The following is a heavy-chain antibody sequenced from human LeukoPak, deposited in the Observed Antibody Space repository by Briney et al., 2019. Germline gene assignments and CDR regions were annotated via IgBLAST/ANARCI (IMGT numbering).Heavy chain of an antibody. CDR1: GYTFTSYD. CDR2: MNPNSGNT. Sequence: ASVKVSCKASGYTFTSYDINWVRQATGQGLEWMGWMNPNSGNTGYAQKFQGRVTMTRNTSISTAYMELSSLRSEDTAVYYCARGGTRFLLSSWYEGGYYYYGMDVWGQGTTVTVSS. J-gene: IGHJ6*02. CDR3: ARGGTRFLLSSWYEGGYYYYGMDV. V-gene: IGHV1-8*01. D-gene: IGHD6-13*01.